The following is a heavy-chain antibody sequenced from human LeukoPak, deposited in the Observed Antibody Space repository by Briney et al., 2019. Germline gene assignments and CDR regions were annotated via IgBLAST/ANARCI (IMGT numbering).Heavy chain of an antibody. D-gene: IGHD3-3*01. V-gene: IGHV3-9*01. Sequence: GGSLRLSCAASGFTFDDYAMHWVRQAPGKGLEWVSGISWNSGSIGYADSVKGRFTISRDNAKNSLYLQMNRLRAEDTASYYCAKGKTVLFRGFAYWGQETLVTVPS. CDR1: GFTFDDYA. CDR2: ISWNSGSI. CDR3: AKGKTVLFRGFAY. J-gene: IGHJ4*02.